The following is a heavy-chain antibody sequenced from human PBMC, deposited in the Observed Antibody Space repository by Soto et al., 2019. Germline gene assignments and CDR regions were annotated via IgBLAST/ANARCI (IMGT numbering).Heavy chain of an antibody. Sequence: ASAKVSCKASGYTFTSYYMHWVRQAPGQGLEWMGIINPSGCSTSYAQKCQGRVTMTRDTSTSSVYMELSSLRSEDTAVYFCASYMFRAAGGDYDAFYIWGQGTMVTDSS. J-gene: IGHJ3*02. CDR2: INPSGCST. D-gene: IGHD6-13*01. CDR3: ASYMFRAAGGDYDAFYI. V-gene: IGHV1-46*01. CDR1: GYTFTSYY.